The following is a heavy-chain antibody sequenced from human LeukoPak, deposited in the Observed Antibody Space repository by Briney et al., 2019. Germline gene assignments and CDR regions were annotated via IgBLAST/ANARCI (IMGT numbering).Heavy chain of an antibody. D-gene: IGHD6-13*01. Sequence: SVKVSRKASGGTFSSYAISWVRQAPGQGLEWMGGIIPTFGTANYAQKFQGRVTITADESTSTAYMELSSLRSEDTAVYYCARAAIAAAGKTSWFDPWGQGTLVTVSS. J-gene: IGHJ5*02. CDR3: ARAAIAAAGKTSWFDP. CDR1: GGTFSSYA. CDR2: IIPTFGTA. V-gene: IGHV1-69*13.